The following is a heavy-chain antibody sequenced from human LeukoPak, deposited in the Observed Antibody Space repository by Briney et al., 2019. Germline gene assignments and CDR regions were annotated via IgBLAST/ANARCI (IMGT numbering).Heavy chain of an antibody. CDR3: ARDSDLTGYFSRFYYGLVV. J-gene: IGHJ6*04. D-gene: IGHD3-9*01. V-gene: IGHV4-4*02. CDR2: VYHSGST. Sequence: SGTLSLTCAVSGHSITSNNGWSWVRQPPGKGLEWIGEVYHSGSTNYHPSLKSRVTITVDKSNNQFSLKLTSVTAADTAVYYCARDSDLTGYFSRFYYGLVVWGKGTTVTVSS. CDR1: GHSITSNNG.